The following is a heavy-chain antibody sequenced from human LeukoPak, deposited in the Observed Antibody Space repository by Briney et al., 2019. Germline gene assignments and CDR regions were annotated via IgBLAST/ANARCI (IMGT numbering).Heavy chain of an antibody. CDR1: GYTFTSYG. CDR3: ARDPPNYGSGSYYTDYYGMDV. V-gene: IGHV1-18*01. D-gene: IGHD3-10*01. Sequence: ASVKVSCEASGYTFTSYGISWVRQAPGQGLEWMGWISAYNGNTNYAQKLQGRVTMTTDTSTSTAYMELRSLRSDDTAVYYCARDPPNYGSGSYYTDYYGMDVWGQGTTVTVSS. CDR2: ISAYNGNT. J-gene: IGHJ6*02.